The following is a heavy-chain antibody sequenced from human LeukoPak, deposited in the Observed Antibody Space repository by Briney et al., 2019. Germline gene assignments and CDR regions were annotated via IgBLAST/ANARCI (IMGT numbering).Heavy chain of an antibody. V-gene: IGHV3-30*18. D-gene: IGHD3-10*01. CDR2: ISYDGSNK. Sequence: GGSLRLSCGVSGFTFSGFGMHWVRQAPGKGLEWVALISYDGSNKYYADSVKGRVTISRDNSKNTLYLQMNSLRAEDTAVYYCANRGGSGSYKYFDYWGQGTLVTVSS. CDR1: GFTFSGFG. J-gene: IGHJ4*02. CDR3: ANRGGSGSYKYFDY.